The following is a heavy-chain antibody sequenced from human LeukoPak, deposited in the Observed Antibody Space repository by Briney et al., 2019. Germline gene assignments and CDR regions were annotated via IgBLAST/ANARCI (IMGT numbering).Heavy chain of an antibody. CDR3: ARGSTYYDSSGQVPFDY. V-gene: IGHV3-48*01. D-gene: IGHD3-22*01. Sequence: GGSLRLSCAASGFTFSTYSMNWVRQAPGKGLEWVSYISSSSSTIYYADSVKGRFTISRDNAKNSLYLQMNSLRAEDTAVYYCARGSTYYDSSGQVPFDYWGQGTLVTVSS. CDR2: ISSSSSTI. CDR1: GFTFSTYS. J-gene: IGHJ4*02.